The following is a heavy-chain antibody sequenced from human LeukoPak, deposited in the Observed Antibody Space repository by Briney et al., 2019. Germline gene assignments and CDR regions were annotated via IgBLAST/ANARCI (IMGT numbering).Heavy chain of an antibody. CDR2: IYYSGST. V-gene: IGHV4-59*01. J-gene: IGHJ4*02. Sequence: PSETLSLTCTVSGGSISSYYWSWIRQPPGKGLEWIAYIYYSGSTNYNPSLKSRVTISVDTSKKQVSLKLSSVTAADTAVYYCARDLSGKADYWGQGTLVTVSS. D-gene: IGHD4-23*01. CDR1: GGSISSYY. CDR3: ARDLSGKADY.